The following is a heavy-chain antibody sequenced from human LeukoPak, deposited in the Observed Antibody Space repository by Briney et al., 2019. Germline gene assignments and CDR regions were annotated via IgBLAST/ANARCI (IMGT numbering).Heavy chain of an antibody. CDR3: ARDNVLLWFGEYYYYMDV. D-gene: IGHD3-10*01. Sequence: ASVKVSCKASGYIFTGYYMHWVRQAPGQGLEWMGWINPNSGGTNYAQRFQGRVTMTRDTSISTAYMELSRLRSDDTAVYYCARDNVLLWFGEYYYYMDVWGKGTTVTVSS. CDR1: GYIFTGYY. J-gene: IGHJ6*03. CDR2: INPNSGGT. V-gene: IGHV1-2*02.